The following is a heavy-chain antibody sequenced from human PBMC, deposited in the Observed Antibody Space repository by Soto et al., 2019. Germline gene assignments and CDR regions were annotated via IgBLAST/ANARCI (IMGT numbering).Heavy chain of an antibody. CDR3: ARERRGYSGSRRSFDI. CDR1: GCTFSSYA. Sequence: QVQLVQSGAEVKKPGSSVKVSCKASGCTFSSYAISWVRQAPVQGLEWMGGIIPIFVTANYAQKFQGRVTITADESTSTAYMELSSLISEDTAVYYCARERRGYSGSRRSFDIWGQGTLVTVSS. J-gene: IGHJ3*02. D-gene: IGHD5-12*01. V-gene: IGHV1-69*01. CDR2: IIPIFVTA.